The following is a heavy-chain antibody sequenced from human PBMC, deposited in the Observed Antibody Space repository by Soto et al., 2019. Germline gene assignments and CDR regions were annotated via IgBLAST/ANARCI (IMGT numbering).Heavy chain of an antibody. CDR3: ARGVDYYDSSGLNY. V-gene: IGHV1-69*06. Sequence: SVKVSCKASGGTFSSYAISWVRQAPGQGLEWMGGIIPIFGTANYAQKFQGRVTITADKSTSTAYMELSSLRSEDTAVYYCARGVDYYDSSGLNYWGQGTLVTVYS. CDR2: IIPIFGTA. J-gene: IGHJ4*02. CDR1: GGTFSSYA. D-gene: IGHD3-22*01.